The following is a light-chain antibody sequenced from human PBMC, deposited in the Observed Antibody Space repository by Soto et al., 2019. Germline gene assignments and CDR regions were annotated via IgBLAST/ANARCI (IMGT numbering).Light chain of an antibody. CDR1: QGIGNA. CDR3: LQDINYPWT. V-gene: IGKV1-6*01. Sequence: IQMTHSPSTLSASVGERVTISCRASQGIGNALGWYQQKPGNPPKVLIYGASNLQSGVPPRFSGSGSGTDFTLAISSLQPEDSATYYCLQDINYPWTFGQGTKV. CDR2: GAS. J-gene: IGKJ1*01.